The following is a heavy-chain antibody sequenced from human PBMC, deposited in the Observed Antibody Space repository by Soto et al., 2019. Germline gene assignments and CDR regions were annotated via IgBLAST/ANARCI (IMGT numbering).Heavy chain of an antibody. Sequence: VQLQQWGAGLLKPSETLSLTCAVYGGPFSGYSWNWIRQPPGKGLEWIGEINQSGSTNFNPSLKRRVTISVDTSKNQFSLKLNSVTAADTAVYYCARGAAGRKCDWLLPLDSWGQGTLVAVSS. J-gene: IGHJ4*02. V-gene: IGHV4-34*01. CDR1: GGPFSGYS. CDR2: INQSGST. CDR3: ARGAAGRKCDWLLPLDS. D-gene: IGHD3-9*01.